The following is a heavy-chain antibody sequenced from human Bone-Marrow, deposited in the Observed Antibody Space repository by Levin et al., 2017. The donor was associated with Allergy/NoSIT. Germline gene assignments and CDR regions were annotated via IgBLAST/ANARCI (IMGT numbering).Heavy chain of an antibody. Sequence: SETLSLTCSVSGGSVRTNNFYWSWIRQSPGKGLEWIGDVSHSGNSNYSPSLKGRVTFSVDTSTNQFSLKLSSVTAAETAPYYCAGETGVAVGDLFEDWFFDIWGRGTLVTVSS. J-gene: IGHJ2*01. V-gene: IGHV4-61*01. D-gene: IGHD2-15*01. CDR3: AGETGVAVGDLFEDWFFDI. CDR1: GGSVRTNNFY. CDR2: VSHSGNS.